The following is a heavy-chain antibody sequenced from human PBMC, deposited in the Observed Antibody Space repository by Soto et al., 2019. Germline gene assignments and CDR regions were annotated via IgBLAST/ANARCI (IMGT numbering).Heavy chain of an antibody. D-gene: IGHD3-3*01. CDR1: RYAFTSYY. Sequence: QVQLVQSGAEVKKPGASVKVSCKASRYAFTSYYIHWVRQAPGPGLEWMGWINPNNGYTKYTQKFQGRVTVTRDTSITTAYLELTRLQSDDTAVYYCAKAKFDFWSGYWSPSLDFWGQGTLVTVSS. CDR3: AKAKFDFWSGYWSPSLDF. J-gene: IGHJ4*02. V-gene: IGHV1-2*02. CDR2: INPNNGYT.